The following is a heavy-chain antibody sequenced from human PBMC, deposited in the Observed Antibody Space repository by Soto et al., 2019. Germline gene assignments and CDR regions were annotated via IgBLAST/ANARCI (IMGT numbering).Heavy chain of an antibody. J-gene: IGHJ4*02. V-gene: IGHV3-33*01. CDR2: IWYDGSNK. D-gene: IGHD3-9*01. CDR1: GFTFSSYG. CDR3: ARQTFDWYSFDY. Sequence: QVQLVESGGGVVQPGRSLRLSCAASGFTFSSYGMHWVRQAPGKGLEWVAVIWYDGSNKYYADSVKGRFTISRDNSKNTLYLQMNSLRAEDTAVYYCARQTFDWYSFDYWGQGTLVTVSS.